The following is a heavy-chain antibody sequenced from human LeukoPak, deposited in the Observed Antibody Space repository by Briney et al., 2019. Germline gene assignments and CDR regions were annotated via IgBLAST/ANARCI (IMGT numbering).Heavy chain of an antibody. J-gene: IGHJ3*02. CDR1: GFTFSTYW. CDR2: INQDGRAK. Sequence: GGSLRLSCAASGFTFSTYWMSWVRQAPGGGREWVANINQDGRAKFYGDSVKGRFTISRDNAKKTLYLQMNSLSAEGTAVYYCARNAFDIWGQGTMVTVSS. CDR3: ARNAFDI. V-gene: IGHV3-7*01.